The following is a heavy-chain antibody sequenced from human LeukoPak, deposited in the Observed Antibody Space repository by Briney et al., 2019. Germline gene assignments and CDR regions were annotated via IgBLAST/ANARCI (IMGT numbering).Heavy chain of an antibody. J-gene: IGHJ6*02. Sequence: SGGSLRLSCAASGFTFSSYAMSWVRQAPGKGLEWVSAISGSGGSTYYADSVKGRFTISRDNSKNTLYLQMNSLRAEDTAVYYCAKGKGGSGSYGGYYYGMDVWGQGTTVTVSS. CDR1: GFTFSSYA. CDR3: AKGKGGSGSYGGYYYGMDV. CDR2: ISGSGGST. D-gene: IGHD3-10*01. V-gene: IGHV3-23*01.